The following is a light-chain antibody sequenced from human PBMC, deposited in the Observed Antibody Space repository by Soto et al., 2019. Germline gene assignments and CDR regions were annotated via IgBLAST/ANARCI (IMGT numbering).Light chain of an antibody. Sequence: EIMMTQSPATLSVSLGERATLSCRASQSVRNNLAWYQQKPGQAPRLLIYYASTRATGIPARFSGSGSVTEFTLTISSLQAEDFALYYCQQYNTSPPITFGQGTRLEIK. J-gene: IGKJ5*01. CDR1: QSVRNN. V-gene: IGKV3-15*01. CDR3: QQYNTSPPIT. CDR2: YAS.